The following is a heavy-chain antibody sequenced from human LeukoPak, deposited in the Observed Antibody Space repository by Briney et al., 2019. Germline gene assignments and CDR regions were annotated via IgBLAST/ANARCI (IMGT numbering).Heavy chain of an antibody. CDR1: GYTFTSYG. J-gene: IGHJ5*02. Sequence: ASVKLSCKASGYTFTSYGVSWVRQAPGQGLEWMGCVSAKNGNTNYAQKLRGRVTMTTDTSTSTVYMELRSLRSDDTAVYYCARDLGYCSGGSCYRNWFDPWGQGTLVTVSS. D-gene: IGHD2-15*01. V-gene: IGHV1-18*01. CDR2: VSAKNGNT. CDR3: ARDLGYCSGGSCYRNWFDP.